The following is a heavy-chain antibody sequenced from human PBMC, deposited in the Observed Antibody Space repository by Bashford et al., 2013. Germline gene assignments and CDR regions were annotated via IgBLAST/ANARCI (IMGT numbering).Heavy chain of an antibody. Sequence: GGPVRLSCAASGFTFSSYSMNWVRQAPGKGLEWVSYISSSSSTIYYADSVKGRFTISRDNAKNSLYLQMNSLRAEDTAVYYCARVPGDYGSGSGGDFDYWGQGTLVTVSS. J-gene: IGHJ4*02. D-gene: IGHD3-10*01. V-gene: IGHV3-48*01. CDR1: GFTFSSYS. CDR2: ISSSSSTI. CDR3: ARVPGDYGSGSGGDFDY.